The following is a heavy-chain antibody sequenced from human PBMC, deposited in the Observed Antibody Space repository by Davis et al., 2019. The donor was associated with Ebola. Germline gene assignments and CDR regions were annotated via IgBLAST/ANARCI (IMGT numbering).Heavy chain of an antibody. Sequence: GESLKISCSASGFIFSTYVMSWVRQAPGKGLEWVSTYGTSADTYCADSVKGRFTISRDNSKNTLYLQMNGLRVEDTAIYYCAKDTSNIWFDVWGQGTMVTVSS. CDR1: GFIFSTYV. V-gene: IGHV3-23*01. CDR3: AKDTSNIWFDV. D-gene: IGHD1-26*01. CDR2: GTSADT. J-gene: IGHJ3*01.